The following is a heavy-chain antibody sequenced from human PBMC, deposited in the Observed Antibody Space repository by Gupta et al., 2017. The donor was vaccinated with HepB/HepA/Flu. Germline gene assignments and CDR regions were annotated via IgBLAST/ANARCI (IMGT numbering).Heavy chain of an antibody. J-gene: IGHJ2*01. CDR2: IYYSGST. Sequence: QVQLQESGPGLVKPSETLSLTCTVSGGSISSYYWSWIRQPPGKGLEWIGYIYYSGSTNYNPSLKSRVTISVDTSKNQFSLKLSSVTAADTAVYYCARVTGYGDGRYFDLWGRGTLVTVSS. D-gene: IGHD4-17*01. CDR1: GGSISSYY. V-gene: IGHV4-59*08. CDR3: ARVTGYGDGRYFDL.